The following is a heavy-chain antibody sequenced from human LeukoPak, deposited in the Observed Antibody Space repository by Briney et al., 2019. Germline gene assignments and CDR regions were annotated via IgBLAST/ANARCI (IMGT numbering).Heavy chain of an antibody. V-gene: IGHV1-2*02. J-gene: IGHJ4*02. CDR1: GYTFNGYY. CDR3: ARGSAENHSDSSGFAY. D-gene: IGHD3-22*01. Sequence: ASVKVSCKASGYTFNGYYMHWVRQAPGQGLEWMGWINPNSGDTNYAQKFQGRVTMTRDTSISTAYMELSSLRSDDTAVLYCARGSAENHSDSSGFAYWGQGTLVTVSS. CDR2: INPNSGDT.